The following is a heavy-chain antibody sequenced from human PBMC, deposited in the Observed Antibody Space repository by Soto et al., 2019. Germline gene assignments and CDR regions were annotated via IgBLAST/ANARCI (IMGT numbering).Heavy chain of an antibody. CDR2: IHYTGST. CDR3: ARDLTISSTDGPLDP. CDR1: GGSMSRYY. V-gene: IGHV4-59*01. D-gene: IGHD1-1*01. J-gene: IGHJ5*02. Sequence: KPPETLSLTCTVSGGSMSRYYWTWIRQPPGKGLEWIGNIHYTGSTNYNPSLKSRVTILLGTSTSQFSLKVSSVTAADTAVYYCARDLTISSTDGPLDPWGHGTLVTVSS.